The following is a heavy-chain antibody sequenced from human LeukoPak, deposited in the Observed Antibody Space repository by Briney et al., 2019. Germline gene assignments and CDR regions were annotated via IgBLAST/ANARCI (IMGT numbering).Heavy chain of an antibody. J-gene: IGHJ5*02. CDR1: GGSISSSSYY. CDR2: IYYSGST. V-gene: IGHV4-39*07. CDR3: ARILLWFGELINWFDP. D-gene: IGHD3-10*01. Sequence: PSETLSLTCTVSGGSISSSSYYWGWIRQPPGKGLEWIGRIYYSGSTYYNPSLKSRVTISVDTSKYQFSLKLSSVTAADTAVYYCARILLWFGELINWFDPWGQGTLVTVSS.